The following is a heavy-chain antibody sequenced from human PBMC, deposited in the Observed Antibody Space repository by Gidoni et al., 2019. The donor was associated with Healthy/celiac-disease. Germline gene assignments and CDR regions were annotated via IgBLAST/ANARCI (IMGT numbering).Heavy chain of an antibody. V-gene: IGHV3-30-3*01. D-gene: IGHD5-18*01. CDR3: ARAMVNRDAFDI. CDR1: GFTFSSYA. J-gene: IGHJ3*02. Sequence: QVQLVESGGGVVQPGRSLRLPCAASGFTFSSYAMHWVRQAPGKGLEWVAVISYDGSNKYYADSVKGRFTISRDNSKNTLYLQMNSLRAEDTAVYYCARAMVNRDAFDIWGQGTMVTVSS. CDR2: ISYDGSNK.